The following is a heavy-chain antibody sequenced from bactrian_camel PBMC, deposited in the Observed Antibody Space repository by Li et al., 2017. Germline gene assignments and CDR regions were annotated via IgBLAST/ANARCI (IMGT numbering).Heavy chain of an antibody. Sequence: HVQLVESGGGTVQTGGSTRLSCSVARTTHVTLCLAWFRQAVGTEREGVATIGGDNVRTYADSVKGRFTISQDNAKETLYLQMNSLQPGDTAMYYCAAVCNIHCSGYGGVGCVPQLDFGYWGQGTQVTVS. CDR2: IGGDNVR. CDR1: RTTHVTLC. D-gene: IGHD2*01. J-gene: IGHJ6*01. V-gene: IGHV3S53*01. CDR3: AAVCNIHCSGYGGVGCVPQLDFGY.